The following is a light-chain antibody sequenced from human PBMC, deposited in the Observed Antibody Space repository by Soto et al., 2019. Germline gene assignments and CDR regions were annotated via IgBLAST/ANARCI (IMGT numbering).Light chain of an antibody. V-gene: IGKV3-20*01. CDR2: GAS. J-gene: IGKJ2*01. CDR3: QQYGSSQYT. Sequence: EIVLTQSPGTLSLSPGERATLSCRASQGVSNSYLAWYQQKPGQAPRLLIYGASSRATGIPDRFSGSGSGTDFTLTISRLEPEDFAVYYCQQYGSSQYTFGQGTKVDIK. CDR1: QGVSNSY.